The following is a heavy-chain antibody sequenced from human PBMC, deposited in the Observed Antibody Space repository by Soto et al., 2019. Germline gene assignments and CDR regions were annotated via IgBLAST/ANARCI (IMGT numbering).Heavy chain of an antibody. Sequence: ASVKVSCKASGGTFSSYTISWVRQAPGQGLEWMGRIIPILGIANYAQKFQGRVTITADKSTSTAYMELSSLRSEDTAVYYCARYGDYGYAFDIWGQGTMVTVSS. CDR3: ARYGDYGYAFDI. CDR1: GGTFSSYT. D-gene: IGHD4-17*01. J-gene: IGHJ3*02. CDR2: IIPILGIA. V-gene: IGHV1-69*02.